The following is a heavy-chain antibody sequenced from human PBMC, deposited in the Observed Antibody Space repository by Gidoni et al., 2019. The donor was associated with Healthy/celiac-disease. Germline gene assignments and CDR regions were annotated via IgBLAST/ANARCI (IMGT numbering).Heavy chain of an antibody. V-gene: IGHV4-39*01. CDR2: IYYSGST. CDR3: ARPQPGYCSGGSCPHPYYVDY. Sequence: QLQLQESGPGLVKPSETLSLTCTVSVGSLSSSSYYLGWIRQPPGKGLEGIGSIYYSGSTYYNPSLKSRVTISVDTSKNQFSLKLSSVTAADTAVYYCARPQPGYCSGGSCPHPYYVDYWGQGTLVTVSS. CDR1: VGSLSSSSYY. J-gene: IGHJ4*02. D-gene: IGHD2-15*01.